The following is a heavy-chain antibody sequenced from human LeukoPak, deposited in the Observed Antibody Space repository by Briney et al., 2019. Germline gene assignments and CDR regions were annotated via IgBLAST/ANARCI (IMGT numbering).Heavy chain of an antibody. D-gene: IGHD4-11*01. V-gene: IGHV3-23*01. CDR2: ISGSGANT. Sequence: GGSLRLSWAASGFTFSNYGMSWVRQAPGKGLEWVSVISGSGANTYYADSVKGRFTISRDNSKNTLYLQVNSLRAEDTDVYYGAKAKSYYSNYDYWGQGTLVTVSS. CDR1: GFTFSNYG. J-gene: IGHJ4*02. CDR3: AKAKSYYSNYDY.